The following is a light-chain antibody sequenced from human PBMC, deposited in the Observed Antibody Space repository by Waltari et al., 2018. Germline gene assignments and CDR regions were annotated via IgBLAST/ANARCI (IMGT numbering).Light chain of an antibody. CDR1: NNNVGTQG. V-gene: IGLV10-54*04. J-gene: IGLJ1*01. CDR2: RNN. Sequence: QAGLTQPPSVSKGLRQTATLTCTGNNNNVGTQGPLWLQPHQGHPPKLLSYRNNKRPSGISERFSASRSGNTASLTITGLQPEDEADYYCSAWDFSLNAHVFGTGTMVTVL. CDR3: SAWDFSLNAHV.